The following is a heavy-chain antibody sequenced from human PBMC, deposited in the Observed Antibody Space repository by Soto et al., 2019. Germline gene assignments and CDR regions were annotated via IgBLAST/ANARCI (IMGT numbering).Heavy chain of an antibody. J-gene: IGHJ3*01. D-gene: IGHD3-3*01. CDR1: GGSVSSGSYY. V-gene: IGHV3-53*01. CDR3: AREPLWSGPLPLDAFDL. CDR2: FFIGGDT. Sequence: ETLSLTCTVSGGSVSSGSYYWSWVRQAPGKGLEWVAVFFIGGDTHYAESVKGRFTISRDNSKNTLYLQMNSLRAEDTAVYYCAREPLWSGPLPLDAFDLWGQGTMVTVSS.